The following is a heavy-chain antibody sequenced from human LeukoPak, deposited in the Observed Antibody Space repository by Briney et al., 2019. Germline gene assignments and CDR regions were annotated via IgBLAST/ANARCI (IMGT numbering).Heavy chain of an antibody. Sequence: ASVKVSCKASGYTFTSYGISWVRQAPGQGLEWMGWNSAYNGNTNYAQKLQGRVTMTTDTSTSTAYMELRSLRSDDTAVYYCARGMRAGWELPYYFDYWGQGTLVTVSS. CDR3: ARGMRAGWELPYYFDY. CDR1: GYTFTSYG. CDR2: NSAYNGNT. J-gene: IGHJ4*02. V-gene: IGHV1-18*01. D-gene: IGHD1-26*01.